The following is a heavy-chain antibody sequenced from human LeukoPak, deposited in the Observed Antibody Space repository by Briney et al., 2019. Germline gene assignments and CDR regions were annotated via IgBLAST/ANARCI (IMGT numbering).Heavy chain of an antibody. J-gene: IGHJ4*02. CDR2: IRSSSSYI. Sequence: GGSLRLSCAASGFTFSSYSMNWVRQAPGKGLEWVSSIRSSSSYIYYADSVKGRFTISRDNAKNSLYLQMNSLRAEDTAVYYCAKEYNWLDPFDYWGQGTLVTVSS. D-gene: IGHD6-19*01. CDR1: GFTFSSYS. CDR3: AKEYNWLDPFDY. V-gene: IGHV3-21*04.